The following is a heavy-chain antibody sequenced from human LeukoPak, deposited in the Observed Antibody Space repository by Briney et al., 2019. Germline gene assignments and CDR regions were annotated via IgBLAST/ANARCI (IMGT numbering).Heavy chain of an antibody. J-gene: IGHJ4*02. Sequence: GGSLRLSCAASGFTFSTYAMSWVRQAPGKGLEWVSSISGGGGGSTYYADSVKGRFTTSRDNSKNTLYLQMNSLRAEDTALYYCAKTESHCSSTSCSYYFDYWGQGTLVTVSS. CDR3: AKTESHCSSTSCSYYFDY. CDR2: ISGGGGGST. D-gene: IGHD2-2*01. V-gene: IGHV3-23*01. CDR1: GFTFSTYA.